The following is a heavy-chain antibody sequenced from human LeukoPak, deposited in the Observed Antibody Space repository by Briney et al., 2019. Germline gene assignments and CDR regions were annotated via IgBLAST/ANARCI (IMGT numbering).Heavy chain of an antibody. CDR1: GFTFSSYA. J-gene: IGHJ4*02. CDR2: ITSNGGST. Sequence: GGSLRLSCAASGFTFSSYAMNWVRQAPGKGLEWVSGITSNGGSTYYMDSVKGRFTISRDNSKNTLYLQMNNLRADDTAVYYCARGYTNSWSHFDYWGQGTLVTVSS. D-gene: IGHD6-13*01. CDR3: ARGYTNSWSHFDY. V-gene: IGHV3-23*01.